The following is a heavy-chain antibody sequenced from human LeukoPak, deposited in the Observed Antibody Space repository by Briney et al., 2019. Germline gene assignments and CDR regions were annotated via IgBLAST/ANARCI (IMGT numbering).Heavy chain of an antibody. J-gene: IGHJ6*02. Sequence: GGSLRLSCAASGFTFSDHYMDWVRQAPGKGLEWVGRTRNKANSYTTEYAASVKGRFTISRDDSKNSLYLQMNSLNTENTAVYYCARGLADYYYYGMDVWGQGTTVTVSS. CDR2: TRNKANSYTT. CDR1: GFTFSDHY. V-gene: IGHV3-72*01. CDR3: ARGLADYYYYGMDV.